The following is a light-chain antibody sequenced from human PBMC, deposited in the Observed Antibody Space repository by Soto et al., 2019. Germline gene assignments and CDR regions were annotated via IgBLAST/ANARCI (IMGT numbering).Light chain of an antibody. CDR3: QSYDSSLSGV. V-gene: IGLV1-40*01. CDR2: GNS. CDR1: SSNIGAGYD. J-gene: IGLJ1*01. Sequence: QSVLTQPPSGSGAPGQRVTISCTGSSSNIGAGYDVHWYQQLPGTAPKLLIYGNSNRPSGVPDRFSGSKSGTSASLAITGLQAEDEADYYCQSYDSSLSGVFGTGTKVTVL.